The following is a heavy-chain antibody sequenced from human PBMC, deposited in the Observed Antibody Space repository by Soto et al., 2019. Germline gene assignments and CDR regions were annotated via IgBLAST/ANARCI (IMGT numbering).Heavy chain of an antibody. J-gene: IGHJ4*02. Sequence: GASVKVSCKASGYTFTSYDINWVRQATGQGPEWMGWMNPDSGNTGYVQKFQGRVTMTRNTAISTAYMELSSLRSGDTAVYYCARSVGGSNVNFDYRGGRVAVSVSS. D-gene: IGHD3-10*01. CDR1: GYTFTSYD. CDR3: ARSVGGSNVNFDY. V-gene: IGHV1-8*01. CDR2: MNPDSGNT.